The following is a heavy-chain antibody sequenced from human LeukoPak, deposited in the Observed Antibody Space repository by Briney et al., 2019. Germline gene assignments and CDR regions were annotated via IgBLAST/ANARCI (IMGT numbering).Heavy chain of an antibody. CDR3: ARAPLYGSGSYLGY. D-gene: IGHD3-10*01. V-gene: IGHV1-8*03. Sequence: ASVKVSCKASGYTFTSFDINWVRQATGQGLEWMGWMNPNSGNTGYAQKFQGRVTITRNTSISTAYMELSSLRSEDTAVYYCARAPLYGSGSYLGYWGQGTLVTVSS. CDR1: GYTFTSFD. CDR2: MNPNSGNT. J-gene: IGHJ4*02.